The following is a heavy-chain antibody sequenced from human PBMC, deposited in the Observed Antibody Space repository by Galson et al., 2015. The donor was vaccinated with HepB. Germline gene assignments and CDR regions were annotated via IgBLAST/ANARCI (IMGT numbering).Heavy chain of an antibody. CDR2: ISGSGVTT. J-gene: IGHJ4*02. V-gene: IGHV3-23*01. D-gene: IGHD3/OR15-3a*01. CDR1: GFTFSSYA. Sequence: SLRLSCAASGFTFSSYAMNWVRQAPGKGLEWVSLISGSGVTTYYTDSVQGRFTISRDNSKNTLYLQMRSLRAEDTAVYYCAKSTVFGLLIKPVFYFDFWGQGTLVSVSS. CDR3: AKSTVFGLLIKPVFYFDF.